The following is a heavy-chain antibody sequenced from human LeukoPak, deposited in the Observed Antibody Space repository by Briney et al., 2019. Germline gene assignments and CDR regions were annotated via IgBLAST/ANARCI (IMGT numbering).Heavy chain of an antibody. D-gene: IGHD7-27*01. Sequence: GGSLRLSCAASGFTFSSYGMHWVRQAPGKGLEWVVVIWYDGSNKYYADSVKGRFTISRDNSKNTLYLQMNSLRAEDTAVYYCARELTGDSPGYWGQGTLVTVSS. CDR2: IWYDGSNK. CDR3: ARELTGDSPGY. CDR1: GFTFSSYG. V-gene: IGHV3-33*01. J-gene: IGHJ4*02.